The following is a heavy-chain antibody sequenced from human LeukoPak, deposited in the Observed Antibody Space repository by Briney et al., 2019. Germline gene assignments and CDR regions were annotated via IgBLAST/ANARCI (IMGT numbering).Heavy chain of an antibody. Sequence: SVKVSCKTSGDTFSTYAITWVRQAPGQGLEWMGRIIPILGLADYAQQFQGRVTITADKSTSTVYMELSSLRSEDTAVYYCAKVPSTLTRYYSDQWGQGTLVTVSS. CDR2: IIPILGLA. CDR3: AKVPSTLTRYYSDQ. CDR1: GDTFSTYA. D-gene: IGHD5/OR15-5a*01. J-gene: IGHJ4*02. V-gene: IGHV1-69*04.